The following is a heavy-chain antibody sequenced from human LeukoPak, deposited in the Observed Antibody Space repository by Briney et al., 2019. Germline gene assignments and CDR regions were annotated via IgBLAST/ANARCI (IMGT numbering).Heavy chain of an antibody. CDR3: ASARSMTGTFDY. D-gene: IGHD1-14*01. J-gene: IGHJ4*02. CDR1: GGTFSSYA. Sequence: SVKVSCKASGGTFSSYAISWVRQAPGQGLEWMGRIIPILGIANYAQKFQGRVTITADKSTSTAYMELSSLRSEDTAVYYCASARSMTGTFDYWGQGTLVTVSS. CDR2: IIPILGIA. V-gene: IGHV1-69*04.